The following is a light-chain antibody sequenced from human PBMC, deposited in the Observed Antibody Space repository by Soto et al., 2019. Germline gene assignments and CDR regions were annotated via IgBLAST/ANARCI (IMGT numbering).Light chain of an antibody. CDR2: EGT. Sequence: QSVLTQPASVSGSPGQSITISCTGTSRDVGGYDLVSWYLQHPDKAPRLIIYEGTKRPSGVSNRFSGSKSGNTASLTISGLQAEDEAHYYCCSYAGNSTFIFGGGTKLTVL. CDR3: CSYAGNSTFI. J-gene: IGLJ2*01. CDR1: SRDVGGYDL. V-gene: IGLV2-23*03.